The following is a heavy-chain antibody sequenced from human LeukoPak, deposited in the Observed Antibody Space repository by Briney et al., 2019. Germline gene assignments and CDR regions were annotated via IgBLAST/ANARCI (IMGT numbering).Heavy chain of an antibody. CDR1: GFTFSSYS. V-gene: IGHV3-48*02. CDR2: ISSGSSTI. Sequence: GGSLRLSCAASGFTFSSYSMNWVRQAPEKGLEWVSSISSGSSTIFYADSVKGRFTISRDNAKNSLYLQMNSLRDEDTAVYYCAKTGGSSSWYTDSWGQGTLVTVSS. J-gene: IGHJ4*02. D-gene: IGHD6-13*01. CDR3: AKTGGSSSWYTDS.